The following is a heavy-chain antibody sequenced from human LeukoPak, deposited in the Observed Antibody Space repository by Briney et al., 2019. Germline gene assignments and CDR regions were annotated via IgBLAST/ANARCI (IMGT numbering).Heavy chain of an antibody. D-gene: IGHD2-2*01. CDR1: GFTFSSYW. CDR3: ARETDCSSTSCYAGSDY. V-gene: IGHV3-74*01. CDR2: INSDGGGT. Sequence: GGSLRLSCAASGFTFSSYWMHWVRQAPGKGLVWVSRINSDGGGTSYADSVKGRFTISRDNAKNTLYLQMNSLRAEDTAVYYCARETDCSSTSCYAGSDYWGQGTLVTVSS. J-gene: IGHJ4*02.